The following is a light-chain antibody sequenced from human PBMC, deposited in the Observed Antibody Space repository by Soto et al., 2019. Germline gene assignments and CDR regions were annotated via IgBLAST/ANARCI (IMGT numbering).Light chain of an antibody. CDR3: QQYYSTPPL. CDR1: QSVLYSSNNKNY. Sequence: DIVMTQSPDSLAVSLGERATINCKSSQSVLYSSNNKNYLAWYQQKPGQPPKLLIYWASTRESGVPNRFSGSGSGTDFSLTISSLQAEEVAVYYCQQYYSTPPLFGQGTKVEIK. J-gene: IGKJ1*01. V-gene: IGKV4-1*01. CDR2: WAS.